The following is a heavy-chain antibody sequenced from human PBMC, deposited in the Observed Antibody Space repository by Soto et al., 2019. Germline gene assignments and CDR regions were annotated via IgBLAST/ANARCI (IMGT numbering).Heavy chain of an antibody. D-gene: IGHD6-13*01. CDR3: ASGYYSSSWRVFDY. CDR1: GYTFSGYF. Sequence: QVQLVQSGADVKKPGASVKVSCKTSGYTFSGYFMHWLRQAPGQGLEWMGWMNPNSGGTDYAQNLQGRVSMTWDTSISTGYMELSRLRSDDTAIYYCASGYYSSSWRVFDYWGQGTLVTVSS. V-gene: IGHV1-2*02. CDR2: MNPNSGGT. J-gene: IGHJ4*02.